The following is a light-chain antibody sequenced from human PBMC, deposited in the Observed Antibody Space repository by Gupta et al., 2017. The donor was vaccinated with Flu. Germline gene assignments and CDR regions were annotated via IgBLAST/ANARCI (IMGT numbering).Light chain of an antibody. V-gene: IGKV3-11*01. CDR1: QSVSSY. CDR3: QQRSNLIT. Sequence: EIVLTHSPATLSLSPGESATLSCRASQSVSSYLAWYQQKPGQAPRLLIYDASNRATGIPDRFSGSGSGTDFTLTISSREPEDFAVYYCQQRSNLITFGQGTRLEIK. J-gene: IGKJ5*01. CDR2: DAS.